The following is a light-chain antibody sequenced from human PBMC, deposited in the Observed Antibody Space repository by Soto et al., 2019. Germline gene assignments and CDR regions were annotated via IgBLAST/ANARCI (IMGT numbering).Light chain of an antibody. J-gene: IGKJ1*01. Sequence: IGFTQSPSTLSFSAWERATLFFRASQSVSSSYLAWYQQKPGQAPRLLIYGASNRATGIPDRFSGSGSGTDFTLTISRLEPEDFAVYYCQQYGNSWTFGQGTKVDIK. CDR3: QQYGNSWT. CDR1: QSVSSSY. V-gene: IGKV3-20*01. CDR2: GAS.